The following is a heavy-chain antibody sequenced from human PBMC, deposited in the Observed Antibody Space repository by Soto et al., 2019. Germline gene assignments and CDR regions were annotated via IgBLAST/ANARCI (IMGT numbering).Heavy chain of an antibody. CDR3: AKISGIDWAQGAFDI. V-gene: IGHV3-23*01. Sequence: GGPLRVSCAASGFTFSRYAMSWVSQAPGKGLEWVSAISGSGGSTYYADSVKGRFTISRDNSKNTLYLQMNSLRAEDTAVYYCAKISGIDWAQGAFDIWGQGTMVTLSS. J-gene: IGHJ3*02. CDR2: ISGSGGST. CDR1: GFTFSRYA. D-gene: IGHD3-9*01.